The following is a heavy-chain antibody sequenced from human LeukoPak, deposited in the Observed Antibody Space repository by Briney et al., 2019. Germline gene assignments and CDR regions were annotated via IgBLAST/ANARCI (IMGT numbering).Heavy chain of an antibody. D-gene: IGHD3-3*01. CDR1: GFTFSSYA. CDR3: TKGSTIRFSRWFDP. V-gene: IGHV3-23*01. CDR2: ISGSGGST. J-gene: IGHJ5*02. Sequence: PGGSLRLSCAASGFTFSSYAMGWVRQAPGKGLEWVSAISGSGGSTYYADSVKGRFTISRDNSKNTLYLQMNSLRAEDTAVYYCTKGSTIRFSRWFDPWGQGTLVTVSS.